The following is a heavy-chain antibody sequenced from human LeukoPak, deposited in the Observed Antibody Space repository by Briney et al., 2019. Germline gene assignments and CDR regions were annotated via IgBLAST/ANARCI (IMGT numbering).Heavy chain of an antibody. CDR3: ASGSYYRFDY. Sequence: PSETLSLTCAVYGGSFSGYYWSWIRQPPGKGLEWIGEINHSGSTNYNPSLKSRVTISVDTSKNQFSLKLSPVTAADPAVYYCASGSYYRFDYWGQGTLVTVSS. D-gene: IGHD1-26*01. CDR1: GGSFSGYY. V-gene: IGHV4-34*01. J-gene: IGHJ4*02. CDR2: INHSGST.